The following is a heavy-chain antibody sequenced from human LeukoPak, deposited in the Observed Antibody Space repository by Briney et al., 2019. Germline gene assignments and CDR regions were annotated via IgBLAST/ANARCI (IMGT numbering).Heavy chain of an antibody. CDR1: GFTFSGYS. D-gene: IGHD2-21*02. Sequence: GGSLRLSCAASGFTFSGYSMNWVRQAPGKGLEWVSSISSSSSYIYYADSVKGRFTISRDNAKNSLYLQMNSLRAEDTAVYYCVRACGGDCYSRGRAFDIWGQGTKVTVSA. CDR2: ISSSSSYI. J-gene: IGHJ3*02. V-gene: IGHV3-21*03. CDR3: VRACGGDCYSRGRAFDI.